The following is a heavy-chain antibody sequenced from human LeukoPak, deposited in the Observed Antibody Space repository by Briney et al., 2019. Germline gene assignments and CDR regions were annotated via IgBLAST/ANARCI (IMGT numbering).Heavy chain of an antibody. J-gene: IGHJ6*03. V-gene: IGHV3-74*01. CDR3: AREEAYYYYYMDV. CDR1: GFTFSSYW. Sequence: GGSLRLSCAASGFTFSSYWMHWVRQAPGKGLVWVSRINTDGSSTSYADSVKGRFTISRDNARNTLYLQMNSLRAEDTAVYYCAREEAYYYYYMDVWGKGTTVTVSS. CDR2: INTDGSST.